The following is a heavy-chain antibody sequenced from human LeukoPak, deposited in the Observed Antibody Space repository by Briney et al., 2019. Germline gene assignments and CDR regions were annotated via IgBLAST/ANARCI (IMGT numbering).Heavy chain of an antibody. CDR2: IYYSGST. Sequence: PSETLSLTCTVSGGSISSGDYYWSWIRQHPGKGLEWIGYIYYSGSTYYNPSLKSRVSISVDTSKNQFSLKLSSVTAADTAVYYCALRAYDSSGYYSLFDYWGQGTLVTVSS. CDR1: GGSISSGDYY. V-gene: IGHV4-31*03. D-gene: IGHD3-22*01. CDR3: ALRAYDSSGYYSLFDY. J-gene: IGHJ4*02.